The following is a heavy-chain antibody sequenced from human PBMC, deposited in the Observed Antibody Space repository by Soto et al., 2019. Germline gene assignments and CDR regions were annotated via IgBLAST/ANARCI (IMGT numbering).Heavy chain of an antibody. V-gene: IGHV3-30-3*01. J-gene: IGHJ4*02. D-gene: IGHD4-17*01. CDR2: VSYDGSNK. Sequence: QVQLVESGGGVVQPGRALRLSCAASGFTFNNYAMHWVRQAPGKGLEWVAVVSYDGSNKYYADSVKGRFTISRDNSKDTLYLQMNSLRAEDTAVFYCARTVTTVTTPYYFDYCGLGSPVTVSP. CDR1: GFTFNNYA. CDR3: ARTVTTVTTPYYFDY.